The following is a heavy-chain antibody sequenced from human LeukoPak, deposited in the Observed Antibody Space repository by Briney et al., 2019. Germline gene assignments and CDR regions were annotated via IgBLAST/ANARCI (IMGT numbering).Heavy chain of an antibody. CDR2: MSSGTTTT. J-gene: IGHJ6*02. V-gene: IGHV3-48*04. CDR1: GFIFGTYN. CDR3: ARDWGNGMDV. D-gene: IGHD7-27*01. Sequence: GGSLRLSCAASGFIFGTYNMNWVRQAPGRGLEWVSYMSSGTTTTYYADSVEGRFTISRDNAKNSLYLQMNSLRAEDTAVYYCARDWGNGMDVWGQGTTVTVSS.